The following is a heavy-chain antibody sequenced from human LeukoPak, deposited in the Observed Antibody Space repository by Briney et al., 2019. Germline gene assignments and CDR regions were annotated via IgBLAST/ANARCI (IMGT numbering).Heavy chain of an antibody. D-gene: IGHD6-19*01. Sequence: SETLSLTCAVSGGSISSNNWWTWVRQPPGKGLEWIGEIYHSGRTNYNPSLKSRVTVSVDKSKNQFSLKLSSVTAADTAVYYCARSIGYSSGWYYYYYYMDVWGKGTTVTISS. V-gene: IGHV4-4*02. J-gene: IGHJ6*03. CDR3: ARSIGYSSGWYYYYYYMDV. CDR1: GGSISSNNW. CDR2: IYHSGRT.